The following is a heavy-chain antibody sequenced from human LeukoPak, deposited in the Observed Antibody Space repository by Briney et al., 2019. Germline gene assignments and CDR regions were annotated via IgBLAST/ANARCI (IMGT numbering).Heavy chain of an antibody. Sequence: GESLKISCKGSEDSFTNYWIGWVRQMPGKGLECMGIIYPGDSDTRYSPSFQGQVTISADKSISTAYLQWSSLKASDTAMYYCARQRFTMRAYAGNWFDPWGQGTLVTVSS. D-gene: IGHD3-10*01. J-gene: IGHJ5*02. V-gene: IGHV5-51*01. CDR3: ARQRFTMRAYAGNWFDP. CDR2: IYPGDSDT. CDR1: EDSFTNYW.